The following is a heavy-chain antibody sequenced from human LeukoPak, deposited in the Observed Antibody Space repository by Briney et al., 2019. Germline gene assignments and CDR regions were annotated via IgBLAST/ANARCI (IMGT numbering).Heavy chain of an antibody. J-gene: IGHJ6*02. D-gene: IGHD3-9*01. V-gene: IGHV4-4*09. CDR1: GGSISGYS. CDR2: IYTSGST. CDR3: ARLRHYDNYYYYGMDV. Sequence: PSETLSLTCTVSGGSISGYSWSWIRQPPGKGLEWIGYIYTSGSTNYNPSLTSRVTTSVDTSKNQFSLKLSSVTAADTAVYYCARLRHYDNYYYYGMDVWGQGTTVTVSS.